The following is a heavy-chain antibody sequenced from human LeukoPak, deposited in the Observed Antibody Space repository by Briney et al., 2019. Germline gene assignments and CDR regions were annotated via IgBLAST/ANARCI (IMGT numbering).Heavy chain of an antibody. V-gene: IGHV3-7*01. Sequence: GGSLRLSCAASGFTFGSYWMTWVRQAPGKGLEWVANIRQDGSEKYYVGSVKGRFTISRDNAKSSLFLEMKRLRPEDTAVYYCARDRLVVAAAAAYFFDYWGQGTLVTVSS. J-gene: IGHJ4*02. CDR1: GFTFGSYW. CDR2: IRQDGSEK. D-gene: IGHD2-15*01. CDR3: ARDRLVVAAAAAYFFDY.